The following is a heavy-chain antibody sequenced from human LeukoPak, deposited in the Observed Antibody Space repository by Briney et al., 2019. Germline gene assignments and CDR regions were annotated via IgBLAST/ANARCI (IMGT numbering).Heavy chain of an antibody. CDR2: IYYSGST. V-gene: IGHV4-59*01. CDR3: ARRPKRWLQSEGVPHDAFDI. Sequence: SETLSLTCTVSGGSISSYYWSWIRQPPGKGLEWIGYIYYSGSTNYNPSLKSRVTISVDTSKNQFSLKLSSVTAADTAVYYCARRPKRWLQSEGVPHDAFDIWGQGTTVTVSS. D-gene: IGHD5-24*01. J-gene: IGHJ3*02. CDR1: GGSISSYY.